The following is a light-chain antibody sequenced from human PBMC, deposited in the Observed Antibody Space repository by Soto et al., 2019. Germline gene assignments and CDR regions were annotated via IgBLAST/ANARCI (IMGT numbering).Light chain of an antibody. CDR1: QSVSSN. J-gene: IGKJ1*01. CDR3: QQYNNWHPWT. V-gene: IGKV3-15*01. Sequence: EIVMTRSPATVSVPPGEKGAVCSMASQSVSSNLAWYQQKPGQAPRLLIYGASTRATGIPARFSGSGSGTEFTLTISSLQSEDFAVYYCQQYNNWHPWTFGQGTKVDIK. CDR2: GAS.